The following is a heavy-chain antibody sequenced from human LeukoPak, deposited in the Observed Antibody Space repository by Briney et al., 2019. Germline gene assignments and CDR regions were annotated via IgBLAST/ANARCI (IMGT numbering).Heavy chain of an antibody. Sequence: SETLSLTCTVSGGSISSSSYYWGWIRQPPGKGLEWIGSIYYSGSTYYNPSLKSRVTISVDTSKNQFSLKLSSVTAADTAVYYRAVGSSTSCYFCYYYMDVWGKGTTVTVSS. CDR2: IYYSGST. J-gene: IGHJ6*03. D-gene: IGHD2-2*01. CDR3: AVGSSTSCYFCYYYMDV. V-gene: IGHV4-39*07. CDR1: GGSISSSSYY.